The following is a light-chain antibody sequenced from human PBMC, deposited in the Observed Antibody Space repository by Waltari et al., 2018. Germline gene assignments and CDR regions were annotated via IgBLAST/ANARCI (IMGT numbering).Light chain of an antibody. V-gene: IGLV1-40*01. CDR1: SSNIGPDYG. CDR2: NGA. J-gene: IGLJ2*01. CDR3: HSYDRSLDGVV. Sequence: QSVLTHPPSVSGAPGQTVTISCTGSSSNIGPDYGVHWYQQLPETAPKLLIDNGANRPSGVPDRFSGSRSGTSASLAITGLQAEDEADYFCHSYDRSLDGVVFGGGTKLTVL.